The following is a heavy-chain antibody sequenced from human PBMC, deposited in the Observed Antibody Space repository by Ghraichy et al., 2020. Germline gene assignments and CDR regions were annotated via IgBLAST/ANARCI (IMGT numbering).Heavy chain of an antibody. CDR3: ERARYYYDALDY. Sequence: GGSLRLSCAASGFTFSSFSMNWVRQSPGKGLQWVSSISSSSRDKYYADSVKGRFTISRDNAKNSLYLQMNSLRAEDTAVYYCERARYYYDALDYWGQGTLVTGSS. CDR2: ISSSSRDK. D-gene: IGHD3-22*01. J-gene: IGHJ4*02. CDR1: GFTFSSFS. V-gene: IGHV3-21*01.